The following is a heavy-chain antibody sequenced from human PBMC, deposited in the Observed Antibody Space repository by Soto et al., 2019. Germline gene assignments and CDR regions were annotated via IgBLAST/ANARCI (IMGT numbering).Heavy chain of an antibody. V-gene: IGHV1-24*01. CDR2: FNPEDGET. CDR1: GYTLTELS. CDR3: ARGSGYDPDPYYYYMDV. D-gene: IGHD5-12*01. J-gene: IGHJ6*03. Sequence: ASVKVSCKVSGYTLTELSMHWVRQAPGKGLEWMGGFNPEDGETIYAQKFQGRVTMTGNTSIGTAYMELSSLRSEDTAVYYCARGSGYDPDPYYYYMDVWGKGTTVTVSS.